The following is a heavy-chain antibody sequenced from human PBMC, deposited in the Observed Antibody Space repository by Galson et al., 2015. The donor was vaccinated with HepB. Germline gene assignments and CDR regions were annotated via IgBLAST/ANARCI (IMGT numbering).Heavy chain of an antibody. D-gene: IGHD4-23*01. CDR1: GFTFDDYG. Sequence: SLRLSCAASGFTFDDYGMSWVRQAPGKGLEWVSGINWNGGSTGYADYVKGRFTISRDNAKNSLYLQMNSLRAEDTALYYCARDLMTTVVTHRFGRADFDYWGQGTLVTVSS. V-gene: IGHV3-20*04. J-gene: IGHJ4*02. CDR2: INWNGGST. CDR3: ARDLMTTVVTHRFGRADFDY.